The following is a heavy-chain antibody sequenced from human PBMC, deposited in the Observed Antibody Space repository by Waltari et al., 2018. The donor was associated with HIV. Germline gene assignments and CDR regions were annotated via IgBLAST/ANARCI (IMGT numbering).Heavy chain of an antibody. D-gene: IGHD3-3*01. J-gene: IGHJ4*02. CDR3: ARGSDYDFWSSVNFDY. Sequence: QVQLQESGPGLVKPSETLSLTCTVSGGSISSYYWSWIRQPPGKGLEWIGYIYYSGSTNSTPSLKSRVTISVDTSKNQFSLKLSSVTAADTAVYYCARGSDYDFWSSVNFDYWGQGTLVTVSS. V-gene: IGHV4-59*01. CDR2: IYYSGST. CDR1: GGSISSYY.